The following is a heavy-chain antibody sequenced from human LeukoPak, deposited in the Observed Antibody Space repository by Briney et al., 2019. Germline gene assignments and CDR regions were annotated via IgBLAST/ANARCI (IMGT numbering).Heavy chain of an antibody. D-gene: IGHD3-10*01. CDR1: GFTFSDFG. CDR2: IRYNENNK. Sequence: GGSLRLSCAASGFTFSDFGMHWVRQAPGKGLEWVAFIRYNENNKYYADSVKGRFTISRDNSKNTLYLQMNSLRAEDTAVYYCAREVNQAFFDYWGQGTLVTVSS. CDR3: AREVNQAFFDY. J-gene: IGHJ4*02. V-gene: IGHV3-30*02.